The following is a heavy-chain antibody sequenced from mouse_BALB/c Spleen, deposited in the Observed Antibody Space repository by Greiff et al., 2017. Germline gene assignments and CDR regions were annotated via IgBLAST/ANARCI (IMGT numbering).Heavy chain of an antibody. CDR3: ARFTTALYYFDY. D-gene: IGHD1-2*01. CDR1: GFSLTSYG. Sequence: VKLMESGPGLVAPSQSLSITCTVSGFSLTSYGVHRVRQPPGKGLEWLGVIWAGGSTNYNSALMSRLSISKDNSKSQVFLKMNSLQTDDTAMYYCARFTTALYYFDYWGQGTTLTVSS. V-gene: IGHV2-9*02. CDR2: IWAGGST. J-gene: IGHJ2*01.